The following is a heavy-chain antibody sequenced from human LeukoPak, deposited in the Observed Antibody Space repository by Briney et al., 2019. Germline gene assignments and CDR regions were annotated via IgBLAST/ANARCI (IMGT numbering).Heavy chain of an antibody. CDR1: EFTFSNYC. V-gene: IGHV3-7*04. CDR2: IKQDGSEE. J-gene: IGHJ4*02. D-gene: IGHD6-19*01. Sequence: GGSLRLSCAASEFTFSNYCMSWVRQAPGKGLEWVANIKQDGSEEYYVDSVKGRFTISRDNAKNSLYLQMNSLGAEDTAVYYCTRDSRYSSGWSPIGYWGQGTLVTVSS. CDR3: TRDSRYSSGWSPIGY.